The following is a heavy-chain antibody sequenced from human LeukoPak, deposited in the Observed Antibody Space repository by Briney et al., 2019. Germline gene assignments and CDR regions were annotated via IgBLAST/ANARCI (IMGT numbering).Heavy chain of an antibody. V-gene: IGHV3-30*18. CDR1: GFTFSDYA. D-gene: IGHD4/OR15-4a*01. Sequence: GGSLRLSCVSSGFTFSDYAIHWVRQAPGKGLEWVAVSAHDEVGKQFADSVKGRFTLSRDNSRDSVHLQMNRLRDEDTAVYYCAKDRGYGEHEPFESWGQGSLVTVSS. J-gene: IGHJ4*02. CDR2: SAHDEVGK. CDR3: AKDRGYGEHEPFES.